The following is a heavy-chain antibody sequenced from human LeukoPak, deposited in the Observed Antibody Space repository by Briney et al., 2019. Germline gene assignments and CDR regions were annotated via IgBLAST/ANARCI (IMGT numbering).Heavy chain of an antibody. J-gene: IGHJ6*02. D-gene: IGHD3-10*01. CDR1: GFTFSSYG. CDR3: ARPLRDYYGSVSYPDYYGMDV. CDR2: IWYDGSNK. V-gene: IGHV3-33*01. Sequence: GGSLRLSCAASGFTFSSYGMHWVRQAPGKGLEWVAVIWYDGSNKFYADSVKGRFTICRDNSKNTLYLQMNSLRAEDTAVYYCARPLRDYYGSVSYPDYYGMDVWGQGTTVTVSS.